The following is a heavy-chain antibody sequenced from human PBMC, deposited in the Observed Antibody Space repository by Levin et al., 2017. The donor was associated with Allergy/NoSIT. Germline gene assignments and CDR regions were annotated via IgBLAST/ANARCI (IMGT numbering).Heavy chain of an antibody. CDR2: ITSDGSNI. Sequence: GGSLRLSCAASGLSFGDYGMHWVRQAPDSGLEWVTLITSDGSNIFYADSVKGRFIVSRDNSRNLLYLQLNSLRPEDAGVYYCASRGSFDHWGQGTPVTVSS. CDR3: ASRGSFDH. CDR1: GLSFGDYG. V-gene: IGHV3-30*03. J-gene: IGHJ4*02. D-gene: IGHD3-10*01.